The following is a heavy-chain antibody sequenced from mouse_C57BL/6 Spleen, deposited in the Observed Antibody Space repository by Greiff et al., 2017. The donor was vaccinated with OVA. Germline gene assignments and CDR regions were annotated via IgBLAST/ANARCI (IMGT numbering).Heavy chain of an antibody. CDR3: TRGGPNWYYFDY. CDR2: IDPETGGT. V-gene: IGHV1-15*01. D-gene: IGHD4-1*01. Sequence: QVQLKESGAELVRPGASVTLSCKASGYTFTDYDMHWVKQTPVHGLEWIGAIDPETGGTAYNQKFKGKATLTADTSSSTAYMELRSLTSEDSAVYYCTRGGPNWYYFDYWGQGTTLTVSS. CDR1: GYTFTDYD. J-gene: IGHJ2*01.